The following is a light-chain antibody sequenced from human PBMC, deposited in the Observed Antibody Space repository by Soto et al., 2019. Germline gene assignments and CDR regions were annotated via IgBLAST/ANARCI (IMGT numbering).Light chain of an antibody. Sequence: DIQMTQSPSTLSASVGDRVTITCRASQSISSWLAWYQQKPGKAPKLLIYDASSLESGVPSRFSGSGSGTELPLTISSLQPDDFATYYCQQYNSSWTFGQGTKVEIK. CDR3: QQYNSSWT. CDR2: DAS. CDR1: QSISSW. J-gene: IGKJ1*01. V-gene: IGKV1-5*01.